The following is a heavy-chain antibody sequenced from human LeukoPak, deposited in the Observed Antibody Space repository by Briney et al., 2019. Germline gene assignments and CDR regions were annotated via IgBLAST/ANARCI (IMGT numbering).Heavy chain of an antibody. CDR3: ARDGHSNGWLVSYSDY. CDR1: GFTFSNYW. J-gene: IGHJ4*02. V-gene: IGHV3-7*01. Sequence: GGSLRLSCAASGFTFSNYWMTWVRQAPGKGLEWVANIKQDGSEKYYVDSVKGRFTISRDNAKNSLFLQMSSLRAEDTAVYYCARDGHSNGWLVSYSDYWGQGTLVTVSS. D-gene: IGHD6-19*01. CDR2: IKQDGSEK.